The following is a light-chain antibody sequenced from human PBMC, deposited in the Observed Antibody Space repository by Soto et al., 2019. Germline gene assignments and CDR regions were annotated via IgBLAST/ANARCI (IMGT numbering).Light chain of an antibody. CDR3: SSYTSSSTPGV. CDR1: SSDVGGYNY. CDR2: EVS. J-gene: IGLJ1*01. V-gene: IGLV2-14*01. Sequence: QSVLTQPASVSGSPGQSITISCTGTSSDVGGYNYVSWYQQHPGKAPKLMIYEVSNRPSGVSNRFSGSKSGNTASLTISGLQDEDEDDYYCSSYTSSSTPGVFGTGTKVAGL.